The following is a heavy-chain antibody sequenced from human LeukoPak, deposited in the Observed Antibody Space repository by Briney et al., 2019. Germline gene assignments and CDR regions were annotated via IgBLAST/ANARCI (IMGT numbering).Heavy chain of an antibody. D-gene: IGHD3-10*01. CDR2: INPSSGGT. CDR3: ARETYYYGSGSSQVFDY. Sequence: APVKVSCKASGYTFTGYYMYWVRQAPGQGLEWMGWINPSSGGTSYAQKFQGRVTMTRDTSVSTAYMELSRLRSDDTAVYYCARETYYYGSGSSQVFDYWGQGTLVTVSS. V-gene: IGHV1-2*02. CDR1: GYTFTGYY. J-gene: IGHJ4*02.